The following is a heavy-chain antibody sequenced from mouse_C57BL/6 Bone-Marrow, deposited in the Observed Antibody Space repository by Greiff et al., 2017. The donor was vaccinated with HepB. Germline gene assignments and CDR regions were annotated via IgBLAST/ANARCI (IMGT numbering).Heavy chain of an antibody. CDR3: ARTGYFDV. CDR1: GYTFTSYW. V-gene: IGHV1-69*01. J-gene: IGHJ1*03. CDR2: IDPSDSYT. Sequence: LQQPGAELVMPGASVKLSCKASGYTFTSYWMHWVKQRPGQGLEWIGEIDPSDSYTNYNQKFKGKSTLTVDKSSSTAYMQLSSLTSEDSAVYYCARTGYFDVWGTGTTVTVSS.